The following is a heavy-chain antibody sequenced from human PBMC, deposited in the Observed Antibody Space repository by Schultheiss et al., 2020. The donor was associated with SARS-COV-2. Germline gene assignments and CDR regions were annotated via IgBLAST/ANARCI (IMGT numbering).Heavy chain of an antibody. Sequence: SETLSLTCAVSGYSISSGYYWGWIRQPPGKGLEWIGSIYYSGSTYYNPSLKSRVTISVDTSKNQFSLKLSSVTAADTAVYYCARGGGHEYAFDIWGQGTMVTVSS. CDR2: IYYSGST. V-gene: IGHV4-38-2*01. J-gene: IGHJ3*02. D-gene: IGHD5-12*01. CDR3: ARGGGHEYAFDI. CDR1: GYSISSGYY.